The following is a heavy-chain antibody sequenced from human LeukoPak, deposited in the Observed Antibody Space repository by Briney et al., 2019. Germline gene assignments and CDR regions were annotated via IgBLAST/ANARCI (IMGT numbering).Heavy chain of an antibody. CDR3: AKEADGVPPGKPLNWFDP. CDR2: IRYDGSNK. J-gene: IGHJ5*02. CDR1: GFTFSSYG. Sequence: GGSLRLSCAASGFTFSSYGMHWVRQAPGKGLEWVAFIRYDGSNKYYADSVKGRFTISRDKSKNTLNLQMSGLRAEDTAVYYCAKEADGVPPGKPLNWFDPRGQGTLVTVSS. D-gene: IGHD2-2*02. V-gene: IGHV3-30*02.